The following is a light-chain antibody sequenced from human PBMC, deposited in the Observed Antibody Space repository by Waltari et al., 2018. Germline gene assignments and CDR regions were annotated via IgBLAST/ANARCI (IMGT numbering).Light chain of an antibody. V-gene: IGLV2-23*02. CDR3: CSYAGSSTLDVV. CDR1: SSDIGSHNM. J-gene: IGLJ2*01. Sequence: QSALTQPASVSGSPGQSITISCTGTSSDIGSHNMVSWYQQHPGKAPKLMIYEVSKRPSGVSNRFSGSKSGNRASLTISGLQAEDEADYYCCSYAGSSTLDVVFGGGTKLTVL. CDR2: EVS.